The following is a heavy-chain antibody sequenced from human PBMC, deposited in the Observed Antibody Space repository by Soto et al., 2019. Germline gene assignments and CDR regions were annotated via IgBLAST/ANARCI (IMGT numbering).Heavy chain of an antibody. CDR3: AKDSKTALRFLEWYPDY. V-gene: IGHV3-30*18. D-gene: IGHD3-3*01. CDR2: ISYDGSNK. J-gene: IGHJ4*02. CDR1: GFPFSSYG. Sequence: GGSLRLSCAASGFPFSSYGMHWVRQAPGKGLEWVAVISYDGSNKYYADSVKGRFTISRDNSKNTLYLQMNSLRAEDTAVYYCAKDSKTALRFLEWYPDYWGQGTLVTVSS.